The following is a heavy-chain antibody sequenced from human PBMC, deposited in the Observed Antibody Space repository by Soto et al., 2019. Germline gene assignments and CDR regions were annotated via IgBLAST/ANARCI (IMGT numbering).Heavy chain of an antibody. V-gene: IGHV2-5*02. CDR3: AHRGDAATLDY. Sequence: QITLKESGPTLVKPTQTPTLTCTFSGFSLSTSGVGVGWIRQPPGKALEWLALIYWDDDKRYSPSLKSRLTITKATSKNQVVLTMTNMDPVDTATYYCAHRGDAATLDYWGQGTLVTVSS. CDR1: GFSLSTSGVG. CDR2: IYWDDDK. J-gene: IGHJ4*02. D-gene: IGHD6-25*01.